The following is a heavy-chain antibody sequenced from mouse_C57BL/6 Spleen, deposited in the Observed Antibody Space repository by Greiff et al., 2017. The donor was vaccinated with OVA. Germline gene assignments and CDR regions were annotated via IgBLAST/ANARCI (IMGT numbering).Heavy chain of an antibody. J-gene: IGHJ1*03. CDR3: TVYYDYAWYFDV. D-gene: IGHD2-4*01. CDR2: IRLKSDNYAT. Sequence: EVKLVESGGGLVQPGGSMKLSCVASGFTFSNYWMNWVRQSPEKGLEWVAQIRLKSDNYATHYAESVKGRFTISRDDSKSSVYLQMNNLRAEDTGIYYCTVYYDYAWYFDVWGTGTTVTVSS. CDR1: GFTFSNYW. V-gene: IGHV6-3*01.